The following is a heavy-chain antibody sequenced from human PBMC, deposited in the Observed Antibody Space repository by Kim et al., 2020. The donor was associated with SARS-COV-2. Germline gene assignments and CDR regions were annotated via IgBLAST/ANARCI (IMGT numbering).Heavy chain of an antibody. D-gene: IGHD2-15*01. CDR3: ARQGVAATDRHFDY. CDR1: GYSISSGYY. V-gene: IGHV4-38-2*02. J-gene: IGHJ4*02. CDR2: IYHSGST. Sequence: SETLSLTCTVSGYSISSGYYWGWIRQPPGKGLEWIGSIYHSGSTYYNPSLKSRVTISVDTSKNQFSLKLSSVTAADTAVYYCARQGVAATDRHFDYWGQG.